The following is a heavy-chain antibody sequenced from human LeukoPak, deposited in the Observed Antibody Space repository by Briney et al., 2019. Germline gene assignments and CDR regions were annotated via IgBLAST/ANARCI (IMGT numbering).Heavy chain of an antibody. CDR1: GGSMTPHH. D-gene: IGHD6-19*01. CDR3: ARGQTAHRLCIAVAGKNRRYYYYGMDV. J-gene: IGHJ6*02. CDR2: VFDSGRT. V-gene: IGHV4-59*11. Sequence: SETLSLTCTVYGGSMTPHHWSWVRQTPGKGREWVGYVFDSGRTNENPSLKSRVTLSADTSKTQSSLKLSSVTAADTSVYYCARGQTAHRLCIAVAGKNRRYYYYGMDVWGQGTTVTVSS.